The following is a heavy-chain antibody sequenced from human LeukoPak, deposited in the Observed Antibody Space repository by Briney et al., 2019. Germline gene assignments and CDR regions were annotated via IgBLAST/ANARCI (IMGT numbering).Heavy chain of an antibody. V-gene: IGHV4-59*01. CDR1: GGTISSYY. CDR2: IYYSGST. CDR3: AREVTYCGGDCYLSGAFDI. D-gene: IGHD2-21*01. J-gene: IGHJ3*02. Sequence: SETLSLTCTVSGGTISSYYWSWIRQPPGKGLEWIGYIYYSGSTNYNPSLKSRVTISVDTSKNQFSLKLSSVTAADTAVYYCAREVTYCGGDCYLSGAFDIWGQGTMVTVSS.